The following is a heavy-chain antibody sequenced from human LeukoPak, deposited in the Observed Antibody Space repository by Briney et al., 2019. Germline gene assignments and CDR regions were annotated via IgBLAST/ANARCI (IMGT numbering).Heavy chain of an antibody. J-gene: IGHJ4*02. CDR1: GYTFTNYY. CDR2: INPSGGST. D-gene: IGHD4-17*01. V-gene: IGHV1-46*01. Sequence: ASVKVSCKASGYTFTNYYIHWVRQAPGQGLEWMGIINPSGGSTSYAQKFQGRVTITADKSTSTAYMELSSLRSEDTAVYYCASPTVTTEGGFDYWGQGTLVTVSS. CDR3: ASPTVTTEGGFDY.